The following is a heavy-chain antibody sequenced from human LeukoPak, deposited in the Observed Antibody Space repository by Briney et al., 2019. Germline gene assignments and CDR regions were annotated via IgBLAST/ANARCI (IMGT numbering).Heavy chain of an antibody. V-gene: IGHV4-4*07. CDR2: IYTSGST. D-gene: IGHD2-15*01. CDR1: GGSISPYY. CDR3: ARGNTLCSGGSCSTNIDY. Sequence: PSETLSLTCTVSGGSISPYYWSWIRQPAGKGLEWIGRIYTSGSTNYNPSLKSRVTMSVDTSKNQFSLKLSSVTAADTAVYYCARGNTLCSGGSCSTNIDYRGQGTLVTVSS. J-gene: IGHJ4*02.